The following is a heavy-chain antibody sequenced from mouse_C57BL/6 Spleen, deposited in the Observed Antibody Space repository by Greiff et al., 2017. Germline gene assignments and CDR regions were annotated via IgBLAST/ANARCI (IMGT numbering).Heavy chain of an antibody. Sequence: QVQLQQPGAELVMPGASVKLSCKASGYTFTSYWMHWVKQRPGQGLEWMGEIDPSDSYTNYNQKFKGKSTLTVDKSSSTAYLQLSSLTSEDSAVYYCSRSYGSSYYFDYWGQGTTLAVSS. J-gene: IGHJ2*01. CDR1: GYTFTSYW. CDR2: IDPSDSYT. V-gene: IGHV1-69*01. CDR3: SRSYGSSYYFDY. D-gene: IGHD1-1*01.